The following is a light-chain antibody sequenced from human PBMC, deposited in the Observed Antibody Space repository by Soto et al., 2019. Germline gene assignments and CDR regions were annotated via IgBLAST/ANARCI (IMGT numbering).Light chain of an antibody. Sequence: DIQMTQSPSTLSASVGDRVTITCRASQSISSWLAWYQQKPGKAPKLLIYDASSLESGVPSRFSGSGSGTEFTLTISSLQPDDFATYYCQQYNSYSLYTVGQGTKVDIK. CDR3: QQYNSYSLYT. J-gene: IGKJ2*01. CDR2: DAS. V-gene: IGKV1-5*01. CDR1: QSISSW.